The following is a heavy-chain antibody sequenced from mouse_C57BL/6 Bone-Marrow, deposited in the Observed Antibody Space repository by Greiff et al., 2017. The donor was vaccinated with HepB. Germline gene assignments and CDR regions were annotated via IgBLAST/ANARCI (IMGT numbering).Heavy chain of an antibody. CDR2: ISSGSSTI. D-gene: IGHD4-1*02. CDR1: GFTFSDYG. Sequence: EVKLVESGGGLVKPGGSLKLSCAASGFTFSDYGMHWVRQAPEKGLEWVAYISSGSSTIYYADTVKGRFTISRDTAKNTLFLQMTSLRSEDTAMYYCATQLGRYWYFDVWGTGTTVTVSS. CDR3: ATQLGRYWYFDV. J-gene: IGHJ1*03. V-gene: IGHV5-17*01.